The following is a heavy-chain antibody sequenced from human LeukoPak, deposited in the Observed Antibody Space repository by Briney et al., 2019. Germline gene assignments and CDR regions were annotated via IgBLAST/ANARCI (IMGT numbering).Heavy chain of an antibody. CDR3: ASAPLDIVVVVAATAADTYFDY. CDR2: INHSGST. V-gene: IGHV4-34*01. Sequence: SETLSLTCAVYGGSFSGYYWSWIRQPPGKGLEWIGEINHSGSTNYNPSLKSRVTISVDTSKNQFSLKLSSVTAADTAVYYRASAPLDIVVVVAATAADTYFDYWGQGTLVTVSS. CDR1: GGSFSGYY. D-gene: IGHD2-15*01. J-gene: IGHJ4*02.